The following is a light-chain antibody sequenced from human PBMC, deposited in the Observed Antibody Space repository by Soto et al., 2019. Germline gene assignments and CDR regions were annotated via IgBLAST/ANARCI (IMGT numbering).Light chain of an antibody. Sequence: ETVLTQSPGTLSLSPGDRATLSCRASQRVSTSYLAWYQQKPGQAPRLLIYHASTRATGIPDRFSGSGSGTDFTLTISRLEPEDVVVYYCQQYGNSPRTFGPGTKVDIK. J-gene: IGKJ3*01. CDR2: HAS. CDR1: QRVSTSY. CDR3: QQYGNSPRT. V-gene: IGKV3-20*01.